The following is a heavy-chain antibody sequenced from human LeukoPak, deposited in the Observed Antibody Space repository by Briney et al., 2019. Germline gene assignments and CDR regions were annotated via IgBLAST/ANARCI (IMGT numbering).Heavy chain of an antibody. Sequence: GGSLRLSCAASGFTFSSYGMHWVRQAPGKGLEWVAVISYDGSNKYYADSVKGRFTISRDDSKNTLYLQMNSLRAEDTAVYYCAKDSPVATRWGQGTLVTVSS. J-gene: IGHJ4*02. CDR2: ISYDGSNK. V-gene: IGHV3-30*18. CDR1: GFTFSSYG. D-gene: IGHD1-26*01. CDR3: AKDSPVATR.